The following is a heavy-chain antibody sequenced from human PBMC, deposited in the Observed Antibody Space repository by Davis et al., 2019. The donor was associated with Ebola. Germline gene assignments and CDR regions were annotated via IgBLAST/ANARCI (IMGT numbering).Heavy chain of an antibody. CDR2: MNPNSGNT. J-gene: IGHJ6*02. D-gene: IGHD2-15*01. CDR3: ARELGYCSGGSCYSVYYYYGMDV. CDR1: GYTFTSYD. Sequence: ASVKVSCKASGYTFTSYDINWVRQATGQGLEWMGWMNPNSGNTGYAQKFQGRVTITRNTSISTAYMELSSLRSEDTAVYYCARELGYCSGGSCYSVYYYYGMDVWGQGTTVTVSS. V-gene: IGHV1-8*03.